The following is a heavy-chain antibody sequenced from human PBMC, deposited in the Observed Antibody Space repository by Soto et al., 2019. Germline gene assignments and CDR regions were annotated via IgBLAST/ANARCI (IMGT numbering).Heavy chain of an antibody. V-gene: IGHV3-23*01. Sequence: PGGSLRLSCAASGFIFSEYAMTWVRQAPGKGLEWVSVIGGAGSNIHYADSVEGRFTVSRDDSKNTLYLRMDSLRVEDTAVYYCAKDFVSHNGVYDPFDIWGPGTKVTVSS. CDR1: GFIFSEYA. CDR3: AKDFVSHNGVYDPFDI. CDR2: IGGAGSNI. J-gene: IGHJ3*02. D-gene: IGHD2-8*01.